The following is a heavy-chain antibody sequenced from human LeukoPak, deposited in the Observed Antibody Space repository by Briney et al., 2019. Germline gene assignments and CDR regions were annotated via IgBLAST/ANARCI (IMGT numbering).Heavy chain of an antibody. J-gene: IGHJ6*02. Sequence: ASVKVSCKVSGYTLTELSMHWVRQAPGKGLEWMGGFDPEDGETIYAQKFQSRVTMTEDTSTDTAYMELSSLRSEDTAVYYCATVVGAAALPSGSYYYYGMDVWGQGTTVTVSS. CDR3: ATVVGAAALPSGSYYYYGMDV. V-gene: IGHV1-24*01. D-gene: IGHD6-13*01. CDR1: GYTLTELS. CDR2: FDPEDGET.